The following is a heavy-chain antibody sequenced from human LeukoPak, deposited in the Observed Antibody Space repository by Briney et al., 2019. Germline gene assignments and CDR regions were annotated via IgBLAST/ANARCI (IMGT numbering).Heavy chain of an antibody. V-gene: IGHV1-46*01. CDR3: ARDGDP. CDR2: INPTSGST. J-gene: IGHJ5*02. Sequence: GASVKVSCKASGYSFTAYYIHWVRQAPGQGLEWMGIINPTSGSTSYAQKFPGRVAMTRDTSTSTVYMEVSSLRSDDTAVYYCARDGDPWGQGTLVTVPS. CDR1: GYSFTAYY.